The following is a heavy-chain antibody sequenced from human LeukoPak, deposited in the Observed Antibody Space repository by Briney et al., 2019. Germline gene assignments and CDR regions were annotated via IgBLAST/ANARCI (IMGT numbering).Heavy chain of an antibody. V-gene: IGHV3-23*01. J-gene: IGHJ4*02. CDR2: ISGSGGST. CDR3: AKDLGEPLFDY. D-gene: IGHD4-17*01. Sequence: GGSLRLSCAASGFTFSSYAMSWVRQAPGKGLEWVSAISGSGGSTYYADSVKGRFTISRDNSKKTLYLQMNSLRAEDTAIYYCAKDLGEPLFDYWGQGTLVTVSS. CDR1: GFTFSSYA.